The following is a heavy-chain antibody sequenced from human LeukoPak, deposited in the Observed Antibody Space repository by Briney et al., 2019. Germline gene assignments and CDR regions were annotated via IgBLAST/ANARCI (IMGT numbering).Heavy chain of an antibody. CDR3: TRDPLTQNDY. V-gene: IGHV3-7*01. CDR2: IKQDGNEK. CDR1: GFTFDSYW. D-gene: IGHD1-14*01. Sequence: GGSLRLSCAASGFTFDSYWMSWVRQAPGKGLEWVANIKQDGNEKYYVDSVKGRFTIYRDNAENSLYLQMNSLRAEDTAVYYCTRDPLTQNDYWGQGTLDTVSS. J-gene: IGHJ4*02.